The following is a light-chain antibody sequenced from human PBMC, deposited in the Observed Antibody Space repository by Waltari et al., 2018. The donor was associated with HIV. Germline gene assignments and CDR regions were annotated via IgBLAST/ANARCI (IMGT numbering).Light chain of an antibody. Sequence: QSALTQPAPVSGSPGQSITISCTGTSSDVGSYNLVSWYQQHPGKAPQLMIYEVTKRPSGVSNRFSGSKSGNTASLTISGLQAEDEGDYHCCSYAGTSILVFGGGTKLTVL. V-gene: IGLV2-23*02. CDR3: CSYAGTSILV. CDR2: EVT. J-gene: IGLJ3*02. CDR1: SSDVGSYNL.